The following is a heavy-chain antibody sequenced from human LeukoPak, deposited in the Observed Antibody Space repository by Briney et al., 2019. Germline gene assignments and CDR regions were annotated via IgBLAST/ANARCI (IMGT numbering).Heavy chain of an antibody. D-gene: IGHD3-10*01. CDR1: GFTFISYG. J-gene: IGHJ4*02. CDR2: ISYDGSNK. V-gene: IGHV3-30*18. CDR3: AKDKVRGRYYFDY. Sequence: GRSLRLSCAASGFTFISYGMHWVRQAPGKGLEWVAVISYDGSNKYYADSVKGRFTISRDNSKNTLYLQMNSLRAEDTAVYYCAKDKVRGRYYFDYWGQGTLVTVSS.